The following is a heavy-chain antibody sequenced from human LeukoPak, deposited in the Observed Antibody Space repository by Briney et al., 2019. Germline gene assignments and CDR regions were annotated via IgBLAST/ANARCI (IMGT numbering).Heavy chain of an antibody. CDR2: MKDDGNEI. V-gene: IGHV3-7*01. J-gene: IGHJ4*02. CDR3: ARNRATNDY. D-gene: IGHD1-26*01. CDR1: GFTFNNYR. Sequence: PGGSLRLSCTASGFTFNNYRMTWVRQAPGKGLEWVASMKDDGNEIQYVDSVKGRFTISRDNAKNSLYLQMNNLRAEDTAVYYCARNRATNDYWGQGTLVTVSS.